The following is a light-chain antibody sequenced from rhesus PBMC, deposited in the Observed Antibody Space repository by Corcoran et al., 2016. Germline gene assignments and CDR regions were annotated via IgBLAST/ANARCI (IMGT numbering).Light chain of an antibody. CDR1: QSFSSW. J-gene: IGKJ1*01. Sequence: DIQMTQSPSSLSASVGDTVTITCRASQSFSSWLDWYQQKPGKAPKPLIYKASSLQSGVPSRFSGIGSGTDFTLTISSMQPEDFATYYCLQYSSSPWTFGQGTKVEIK. CDR2: KAS. V-gene: IGKV1-22*01. CDR3: LQYSSSPWT.